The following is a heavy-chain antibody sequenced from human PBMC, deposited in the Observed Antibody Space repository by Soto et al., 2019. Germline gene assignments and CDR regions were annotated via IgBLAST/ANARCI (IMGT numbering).Heavy chain of an antibody. D-gene: IGHD3-22*01. Sequence: PGGSLRLSCAASGFTFSSYAMSWVRQAPGKGLEWVSAISGSGGSTYYADSVKGRFTISRDNSKNTLYLQMNSLRAEDTAVYYCAKGYYYDSSGTYYFDYRGQGTLVTVSS. CDR3: AKGYYYDSSGTYYFDY. J-gene: IGHJ4*02. CDR2: ISGSGGST. V-gene: IGHV3-23*01. CDR1: GFTFSSYA.